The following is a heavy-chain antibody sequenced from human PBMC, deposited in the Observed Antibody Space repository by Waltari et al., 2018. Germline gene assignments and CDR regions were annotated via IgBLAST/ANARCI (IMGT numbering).Heavy chain of an antibody. CDR3: ARTTTLKSLDY. V-gene: IGHV1-24*01. CDR2: FDPEDGET. J-gene: IGHJ4*02. CDR1: GYTLTELS. Sequence: QVQLVQSGAEVKKPGASVKVSCKVSGYTLTELSMHWVRQAPGKGLEWMGGFDPEDGETIYAQKFQGRVTMTADTSTDTAYMELSSLRSEDTAVYYCARTTTLKSLDYWGQGTLVTVSS. D-gene: IGHD4-17*01.